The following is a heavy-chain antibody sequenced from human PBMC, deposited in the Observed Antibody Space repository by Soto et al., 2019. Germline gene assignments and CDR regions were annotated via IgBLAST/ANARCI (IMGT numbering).Heavy chain of an antibody. CDR1: GGSIRSTDYY. V-gene: IGHV4-30-4*01. J-gene: IGHJ5*02. Sequence: SETLSLTCTVSGGSIRSTDYYWSWIRQAPGKGLEWIGYVYYTGITYYNPSLMSRLTISVDTSKNQFSLKLTSVTAAETAVYYCVRTAREGAVAPHWFDRWGQGTQVTVSS. CDR3: VRTAREGAVAPHWFDR. CDR2: VYYTGIT. D-gene: IGHD2-21*02.